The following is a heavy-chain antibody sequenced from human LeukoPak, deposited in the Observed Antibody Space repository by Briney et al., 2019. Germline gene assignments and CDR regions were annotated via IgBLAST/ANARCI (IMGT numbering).Heavy chain of an antibody. D-gene: IGHD5-12*01. CDR2: INPNSGGT. J-gene: IGHJ4*02. CDR1: GYTFTGYY. Sequence: ASVKVSCEASGYTFTGYYMHWVRQAPGQGLEWMGWINPNSGGTNYAQKFQGRVTMTRDTSISTAYMELSRLRSDDTAVYYCARDPPPYGATDYWGQGTLVTVSS. V-gene: IGHV1-2*02. CDR3: ARDPPPYGATDY.